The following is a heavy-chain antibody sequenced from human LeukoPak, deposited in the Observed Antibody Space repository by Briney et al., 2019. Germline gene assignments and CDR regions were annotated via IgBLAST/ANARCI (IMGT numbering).Heavy chain of an antibody. Sequence: GGSLRLSCAASGFTFSGYWMHWVRQAPGKGLVWVSRINGDGSGTNYDDSVKGRFTISRDNAKTSLYLQMNSLRAEDTAVYYCARDPSGRGLNDYWGQGTLVTVSS. CDR2: INGDGSGT. V-gene: IGHV3-74*01. CDR3: ARDPSGRGLNDY. J-gene: IGHJ4*02. CDR1: GFTFSGYW. D-gene: IGHD2-15*01.